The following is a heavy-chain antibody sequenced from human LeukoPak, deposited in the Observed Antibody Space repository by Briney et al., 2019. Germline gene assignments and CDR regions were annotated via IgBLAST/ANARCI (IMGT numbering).Heavy chain of an antibody. J-gene: IGHJ4*02. Sequence: RQAPGKXLEWVANINQDGRGIYYVDSVKGRFSISRDNTNNLLYLQMNSLRAEDTAMYFCARDSYRSLDYWGQGTLVTVS. D-gene: IGHD4-11*01. CDR2: INQDGRGI. V-gene: IGHV3-7*01. CDR3: ARDSYRSLDY.